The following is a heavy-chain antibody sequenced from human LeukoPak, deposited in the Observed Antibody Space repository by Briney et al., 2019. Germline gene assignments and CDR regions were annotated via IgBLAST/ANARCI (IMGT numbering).Heavy chain of an antibody. CDR2: ISSSGSTI. V-gene: IGHV3-48*03. Sequence: GGSLRLSCAASGFIFSNYAMHWVRQAPGKGLEWVSYISSSGSTIYYADSEKGRFTISRDNAKNSLYLQMNSLRAEDTAVYYCARAGCSSTSCYENYYYYMDVWGKGTTVTISS. D-gene: IGHD2-2*01. CDR1: GFIFSNYA. J-gene: IGHJ6*03. CDR3: ARAGCSSTSCYENYYYYMDV.